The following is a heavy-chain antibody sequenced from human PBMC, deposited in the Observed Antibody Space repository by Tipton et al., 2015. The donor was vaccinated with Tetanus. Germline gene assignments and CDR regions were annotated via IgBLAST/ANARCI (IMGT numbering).Heavy chain of an antibody. D-gene: IGHD6-25*01. CDR3: VSGSALDY. Sequence: GSLRLSCAASGFTFSDFWMTWVRQAPGKGLEWVSSISSTSRYIYYADSVKGRFTISRDNAKNSLFLQMGSLRADDTAVYYCVSGSALDYWGPGTLITVSS. V-gene: IGHV3-21*01. CDR2: ISSTSRYI. J-gene: IGHJ4*02. CDR1: GFTFSDFW.